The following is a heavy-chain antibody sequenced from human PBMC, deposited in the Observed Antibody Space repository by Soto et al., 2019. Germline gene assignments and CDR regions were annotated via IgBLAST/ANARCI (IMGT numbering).Heavy chain of an antibody. CDR2: ISSGGDKK. D-gene: IGHD3-10*01. V-gene: IGHV3-30*03. CDR3: ARVDSGSGVWGGMDL. Sequence: QVQLVESGGGVVQPGGSLRLSCAASGFTFSIFGVHWVRQAPGKGLEWVAVISSGGDKKYYVDSVKGRFTISRDNSKSNLYLQLGSLRAEDTAVYYCARVDSGSGVWGGMDLWGQGTTVPGSS. J-gene: IGHJ6*02. CDR1: GFTFSIFG.